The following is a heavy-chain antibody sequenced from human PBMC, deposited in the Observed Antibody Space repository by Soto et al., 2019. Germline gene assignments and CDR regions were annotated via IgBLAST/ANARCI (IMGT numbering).Heavy chain of an antibody. CDR3: AKDQGGYMVSGMDV. J-gene: IGHJ6*02. V-gene: IGHV1-2*02. Sequence: GASVKVSCKASGYTFTDYYIYWLRQAPGHGLEWMGWINPNSGATNYAHNFQGRVTMTGDTSIRAAYMELSRLSSDDTAVYYCAKDQGGYMVSGMDVWGQGTTVTVS. CDR2: INPNSGAT. CDR1: GYTFTDYY. D-gene: IGHD2-2*02.